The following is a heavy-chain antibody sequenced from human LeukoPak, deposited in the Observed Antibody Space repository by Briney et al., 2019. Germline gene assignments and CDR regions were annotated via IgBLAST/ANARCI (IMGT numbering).Heavy chain of an antibody. CDR2: ISSSSGYI. Sequence: GGSLRLSCAASGFTFSSYSMNWVRQAPGKGLEWVSSISSSSGYIYYADSVKGRFTIFRDNAKNSLYLQMNSLRAEDTAVYYCARDPMVRGVIPYYMDVWGKGTTVTVSS. J-gene: IGHJ6*03. D-gene: IGHD3-10*01. CDR3: ARDPMVRGVIPYYMDV. CDR1: GFTFSSYS. V-gene: IGHV3-21*01.